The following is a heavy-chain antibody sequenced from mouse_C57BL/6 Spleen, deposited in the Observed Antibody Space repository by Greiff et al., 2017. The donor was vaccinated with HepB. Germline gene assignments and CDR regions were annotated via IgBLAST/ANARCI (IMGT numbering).Heavy chain of an antibody. J-gene: IGHJ4*01. V-gene: IGHV5-15*01. Sequence: EVKLVESGGGLVQPGGSLKLSCAASGFTFSDYGMAWVRQAPRKGPEWVAFISNLAYSIYYADTVTGRFTISRENAKNTLYLEMSSLRSEDTAMYYCARRGITTVVDYYAMDYWGQGTSVTVSS. D-gene: IGHD1-1*01. CDR3: ARRGITTVVDYYAMDY. CDR1: GFTFSDYG. CDR2: ISNLAYSI.